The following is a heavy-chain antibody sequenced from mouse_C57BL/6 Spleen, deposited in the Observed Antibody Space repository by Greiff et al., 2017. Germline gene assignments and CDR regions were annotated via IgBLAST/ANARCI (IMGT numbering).Heavy chain of an antibody. CDR3: AREGDYYGSGNY. CDR1: GYAFSSSW. J-gene: IGHJ2*01. CDR2: IYPGDGDT. D-gene: IGHD1-1*01. V-gene: IGHV1-82*01. Sequence: VQLQQSGPELVKPGASVKISCKASGYAFSSSWMNWVKQRPGKGLEWIGRIYPGDGDTNYNGKFKGKATLTADKSSSTAYMQLSSLTSEDSAVYFWAREGDYYGSGNYWGQGTTLTVSS.